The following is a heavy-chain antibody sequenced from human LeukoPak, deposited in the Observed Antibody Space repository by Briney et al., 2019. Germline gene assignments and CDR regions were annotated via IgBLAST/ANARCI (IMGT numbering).Heavy chain of an antibody. CDR1: GGSFSGYY. D-gene: IGHD3-16*01. CDR2: INHSGST. J-gene: IGHJ4*02. Sequence: SETLSLTCAVYGGSFSGYYWSWIRQPPGKGLEWIGEINHSGSTNYNPSLKSRVTISVDTSKNQFSLKLSSVTAADTAVYYCARQGAHQSTPTYYDYVWGRPTAEIDYWGQGTLVTVSS. CDR3: ARQGAHQSTPTYYDYVWGRPTAEIDY. V-gene: IGHV4-34*01.